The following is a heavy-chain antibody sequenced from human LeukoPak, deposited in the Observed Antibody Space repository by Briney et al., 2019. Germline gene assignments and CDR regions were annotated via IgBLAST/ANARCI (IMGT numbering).Heavy chain of an antibody. CDR2: INPSGGST. CDR3: AKDIVVVPAAIPDYYYYYGMDV. CDR1: GYTFTSYY. V-gene: IGHV1-46*01. D-gene: IGHD2-2*02. J-gene: IGHJ6*02. Sequence: ASVKVSCKASGYTFTSYYMHWVRQAPGQGLEWMGIINPSGGSTSYAQKFQGRVTMTRDTSTSTVYMELNSLRAEDTAVYYCAKDIVVVPAAIPDYYYYYGMDVWGQGTTVTVSS.